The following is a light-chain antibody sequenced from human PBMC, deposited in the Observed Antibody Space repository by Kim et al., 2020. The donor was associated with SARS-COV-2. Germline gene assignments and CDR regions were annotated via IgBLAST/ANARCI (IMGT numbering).Light chain of an antibody. V-gene: IGKV6-21*02. J-gene: IGKJ4*01. CDR3: HQSSSLPLT. CDR2: YVS. Sequence: EIVLTQSPDFQSVTPSEKVTVTCRASQNIGSNLHWYQQKPDQSPKLLIKYVSQSISGVPSRFSGSGSGTDFTLSISGLEVEDAATYYCHQSSSLPLTFGGGTKLAI. CDR1: QNIGSN.